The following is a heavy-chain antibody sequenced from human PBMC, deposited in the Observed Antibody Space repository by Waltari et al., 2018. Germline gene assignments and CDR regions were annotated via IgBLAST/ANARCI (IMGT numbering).Heavy chain of an antibody. CDR2: IIPILGIA. D-gene: IGHD6-19*01. J-gene: IGHJ4*02. Sequence: QVQLVQSGAEVKKPGSSVKVSCKASGGPFSSYTLSWVRQAPGQGLEWMGRIIPILGIANYAQKFQGRVTITADKSTSTAYMELSSLRSEDTAVYYCARGKGRVAVAASSQFDYWGQGTLVTVSS. CDR1: GGPFSSYT. V-gene: IGHV1-69*02. CDR3: ARGKGRVAVAASSQFDY.